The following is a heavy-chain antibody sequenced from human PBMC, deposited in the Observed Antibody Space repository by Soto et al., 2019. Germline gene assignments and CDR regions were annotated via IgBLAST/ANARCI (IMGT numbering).Heavy chain of an antibody. J-gene: IGHJ6*02. CDR2: IKQDGSEK. CDR3: AREDYLPPYYYYGMDV. Sequence: PGGSLRLSCAASGFMFSRYWMSWVRQAPGKGLEWVANIKQDGSEKYYVDSVKGRFTISRDNAKNSLYLQMNSLRAEDTAVYYCAREDYLPPYYYYGMDVWGLGTTVTVSS. D-gene: IGHD3-10*01. V-gene: IGHV3-7*01. CDR1: GFMFSRYW.